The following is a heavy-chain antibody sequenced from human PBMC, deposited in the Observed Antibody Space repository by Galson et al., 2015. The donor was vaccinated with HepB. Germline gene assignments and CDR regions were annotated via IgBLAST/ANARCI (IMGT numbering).Heavy chain of an antibody. D-gene: IGHD6-6*01. J-gene: IGHJ6*02. Sequence: CAISGDSVSGNSASWNWTRQSPSRGLEWLGRTYYRSKWYNDYAASVKSRITINPDTSKNQFSLQLNSVTPEDTAVYYCTRAPHSSSSGILYYNGLDVWGQGTTVTVSS. CDR1: GDSVSGNSAS. V-gene: IGHV6-1*01. CDR3: TRAPHSSSSGILYYNGLDV. CDR2: TYYRSKWYN.